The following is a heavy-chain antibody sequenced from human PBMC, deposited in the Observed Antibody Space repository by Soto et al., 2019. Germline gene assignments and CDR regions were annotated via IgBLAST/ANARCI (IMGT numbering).Heavy chain of an antibody. Sequence: QVQLVQSGAEVKKPGSSVKVSCKASGGTFSSYAISWVRQAPGQGLEWMGGIIPIFGTANYAQKFQGRVTITADESTSTAYMELSSLRSEDTAVYYCARDSEMATITYYCYGMDVWGQGTTVTVSS. J-gene: IGHJ6*02. CDR3: ARDSEMATITYYCYGMDV. V-gene: IGHV1-69*12. D-gene: IGHD5-12*01. CDR1: GGTFSSYA. CDR2: IIPIFGTA.